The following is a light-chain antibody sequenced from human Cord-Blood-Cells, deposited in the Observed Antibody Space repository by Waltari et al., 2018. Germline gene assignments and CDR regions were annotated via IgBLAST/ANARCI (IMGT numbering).Light chain of an antibody. CDR2: AAS. V-gene: IGKV1-39*01. CDR1: QSISSY. J-gene: IGKJ3*01. CDR3: QQSYSTPFP. Sequence: DIQMTQSPSSLSASVGDRVTITCRASQSISSYLNWYQQKPGKAPKLLIYAASSLQSGVPSRFSGSGSGADFHLSISSLQTEDFGTYYWQQSYSTPFPFGPGTKVDIK.